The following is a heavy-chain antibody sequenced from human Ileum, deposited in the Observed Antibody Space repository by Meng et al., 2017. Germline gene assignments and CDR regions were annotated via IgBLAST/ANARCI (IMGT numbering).Heavy chain of an antibody. Sequence: QVQLQASGPGLVEPSGTLSLTCAVSGRSISSSDWWSWVRQPPGKGLEWIAEMNLGGSPNYNPSLKSRVTISIDTPKNQFSLNLTSVTAADTAVYYCAVGPASEWFFDSWGQGSLVTVSS. D-gene: IGHD3-3*01. CDR2: MNLGGSP. CDR3: AVGPASEWFFDS. CDR1: GRSISSSDW. V-gene: IGHV4-4*02. J-gene: IGHJ4*02.